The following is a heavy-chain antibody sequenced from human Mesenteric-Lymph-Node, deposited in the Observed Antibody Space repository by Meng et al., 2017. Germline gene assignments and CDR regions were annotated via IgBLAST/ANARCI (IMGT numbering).Heavy chain of an antibody. CDR1: GYTFTSYY. V-gene: IGHV1-46*01. J-gene: IGHJ5*02. D-gene: IGHD5-12*01. Sequence: ASVKVSCKASGYTFTSYYMHWGRQAPGQGLEWMGIINPSGGSTSYAQKFQGRVTMTRDTSISTAYMELSRLRSDDTAVYYCARARGFRARGDWLDPWGQGTLVTVSS. CDR2: INPSGGST. CDR3: ARARGFRARGDWLDP.